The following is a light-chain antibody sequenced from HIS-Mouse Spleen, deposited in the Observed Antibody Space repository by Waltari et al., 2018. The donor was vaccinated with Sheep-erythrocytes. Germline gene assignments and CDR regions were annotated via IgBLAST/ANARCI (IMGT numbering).Light chain of an antibody. CDR2: EVS. CDR1: SSDVGGYNY. Sequence: QSALTQPPSASGSPGQSVTISCTETSSDVGGYNYVSWYQQHPGKAPKLMIYEVSKRPSGVPDRFSGSKSGNTASLTVSGLQAEDEADYYCSSYAGSNNWVFGGGTK. V-gene: IGLV2-8*01. J-gene: IGLJ3*02. CDR3: SSYAGSNNWV.